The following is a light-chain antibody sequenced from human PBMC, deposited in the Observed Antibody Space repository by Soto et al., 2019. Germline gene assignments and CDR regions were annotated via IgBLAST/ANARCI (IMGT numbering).Light chain of an antibody. Sequence: DVQMTQSPSSLSASVGDTVTITCRASQGIIDYVAWYQQRPGKAPKLLIYAASTLYTGVPSRFSGSGAGTDFTLTISSLQPEDVATYYCQKYDTAPQTFGQGTRVEI. CDR2: AAS. CDR3: QKYDTAPQT. J-gene: IGKJ1*01. V-gene: IGKV1-27*01. CDR1: QGIIDY.